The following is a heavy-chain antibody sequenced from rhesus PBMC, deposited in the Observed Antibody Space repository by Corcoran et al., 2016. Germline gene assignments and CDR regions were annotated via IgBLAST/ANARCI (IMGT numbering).Heavy chain of an antibody. V-gene: IGHV4-165*01. CDR1: GGSFSGYY. CDR2: ISGSSGST. J-gene: IGHJ4*01. CDR3: ARGMYNIWTGYSTDY. D-gene: IGHD3-3*01. Sequence: QVQLQESGPGLVKPSETLSLTCAVSGGSFSGYYWGLIRQPPGKGLEWIGYISGSSGSTDSNPSLKSRVTISTDTSKNQFSLKLSSVTAADTAVYYCARGMYNIWTGYSTDYWGQGVLVTVSS.